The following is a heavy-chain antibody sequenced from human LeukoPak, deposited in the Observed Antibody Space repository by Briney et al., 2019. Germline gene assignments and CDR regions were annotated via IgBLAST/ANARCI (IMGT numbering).Heavy chain of an antibody. CDR1: GFTFSSYG. V-gene: IGHV3-33*01. CDR2: IWYDGSNK. J-gene: IGHJ4*02. Sequence: GGSLRLSCAASGFTFSSYGMHWVRQAPGKGLEWVAVIWYDGSNKYYADSVKGRFTISRDNSKNTLYLQMNSLRAEDTAVYYCARVDYYDSSGYYSPQYYFDYWGQGTLVIVSS. D-gene: IGHD3-22*01. CDR3: ARVDYYDSSGYYSPQYYFDY.